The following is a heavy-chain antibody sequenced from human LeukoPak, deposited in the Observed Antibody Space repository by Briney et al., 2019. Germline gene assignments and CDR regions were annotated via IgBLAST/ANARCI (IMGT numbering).Heavy chain of an antibody. D-gene: IGHD5-18*01. CDR1: GGSLSSANYY. J-gene: IGHJ6*03. CDR2: IYTNGST. V-gene: IGHV4-61*02. Sequence: PSETLSLTCTVSGGSLSSANYYWSWIRQPAGKGLEWIGRIYTNGSTNYNPSLKSRVTKLVDTSENQLSLKLSSVTAADTAVYYCARVRDVDTVYYYYYMDVWGKGTTVTVSS. CDR3: ARVRDVDTVYYYYYMDV.